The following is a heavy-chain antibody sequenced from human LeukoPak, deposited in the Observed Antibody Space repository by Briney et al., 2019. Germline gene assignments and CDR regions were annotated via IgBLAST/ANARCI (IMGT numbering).Heavy chain of an antibody. J-gene: IGHJ4*02. D-gene: IGHD6-13*01. V-gene: IGHV3-30*02. CDR2: IRYDGSNK. Sequence: GGSLRLSCAASGFTFSSYGMHWVRQAPGKGLEWVAFIRYDGSNKYYADSVKGRFTISRDNSKNTLYLQMNSLRAEDTAVYYWAKDMGIGANKSYYFDFWGQGTRAPVPP. CDR1: GFTFSSYG. CDR3: AKDMGIGANKSYYFDF.